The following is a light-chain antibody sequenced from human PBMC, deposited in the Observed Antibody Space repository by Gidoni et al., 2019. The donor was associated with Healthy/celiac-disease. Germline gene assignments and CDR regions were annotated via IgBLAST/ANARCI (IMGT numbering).Light chain of an antibody. Sequence: DIQMTQSPSTLSASVGYRVTITCRASQSISSWLAWYQQKPGKAPKLLIYKASSLESGDPSRFSGSGSGKEFTLTISRLQPDDFATYYCQQYNSYSPWTFGQGTKVEIK. J-gene: IGKJ1*01. CDR3: QQYNSYSPWT. CDR1: QSISSW. CDR2: KAS. V-gene: IGKV1-5*03.